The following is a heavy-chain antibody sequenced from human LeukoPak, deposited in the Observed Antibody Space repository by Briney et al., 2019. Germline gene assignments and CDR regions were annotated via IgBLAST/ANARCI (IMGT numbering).Heavy chain of an antibody. CDR2: ISYDGSNK. J-gene: IGHJ6*02. CDR1: GFTFSSYA. Sequence: GRSLRLSCAASGFTFSSYAMHWVRQAPGKGLEWVADISYDGSNKYYADSVKGRFTISRDNSKNTLYLQMNSLRAEDTAVYYCARVGSAMVRGSLYYYYYGMDVWGQGTTVTVSS. V-gene: IGHV3-30-3*01. D-gene: IGHD3-10*01. CDR3: ARVGSAMVRGSLYYYYYGMDV.